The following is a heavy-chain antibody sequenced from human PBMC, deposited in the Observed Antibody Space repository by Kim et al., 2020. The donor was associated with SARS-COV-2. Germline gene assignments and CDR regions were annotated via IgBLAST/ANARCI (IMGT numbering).Heavy chain of an antibody. CDR3: AKGGSTYYYDSIGYRHY. Sequence: VKGRFTISRDNSKNTLYLQRNSLRAEDTAVYYCAKGGSTYYYDSIGYRHYWGQGTLVTVSS. D-gene: IGHD3-22*01. J-gene: IGHJ4*02. V-gene: IGHV3-23*01.